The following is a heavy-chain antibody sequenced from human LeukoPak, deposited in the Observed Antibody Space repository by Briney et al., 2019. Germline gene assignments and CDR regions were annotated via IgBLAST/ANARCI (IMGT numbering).Heavy chain of an antibody. V-gene: IGHV4-61*02. J-gene: IGHJ3*02. Sequence: PSETLSLTCTVSGGSISSGSWIRQPAGKGLEWIGRIYTSGSTNYNPSLKSRVTISVDTSKNQFSLKLSSVTAADTAVYYCARRSTVVVTAGAAFDIWGQGTMVTVSS. CDR1: GGSISSG. D-gene: IGHD2-21*02. CDR3: ARRSTVVVTAGAAFDI. CDR2: IYTSGST.